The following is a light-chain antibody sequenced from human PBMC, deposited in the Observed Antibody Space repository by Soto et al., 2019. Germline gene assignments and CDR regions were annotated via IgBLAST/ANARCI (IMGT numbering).Light chain of an antibody. CDR3: QSYDRSLSGFYV. J-gene: IGLJ1*01. CDR2: GSD. CDR1: GSNIGSGYG. Sequence: SVLTQPPSVPWAPGQTVTISCTGSGSNIGSGYGVQWYQQLPGTAPRLLIYGSDDRPSGVPDRFSGSKSGTSASLAITGLQADDEADYYCQSYDRSLSGFYVFGTGTKVTV. V-gene: IGLV1-40*01.